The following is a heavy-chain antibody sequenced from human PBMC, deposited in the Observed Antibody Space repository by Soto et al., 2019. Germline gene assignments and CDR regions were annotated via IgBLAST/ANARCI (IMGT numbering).Heavy chain of an antibody. Sequence: ESGGGVVQPGRSLRLSCAASGFTFSSYAMHWVRQGPGKGLEWVAVISYDGSNKYYADSVKGRFTISRDNSKNTLYLQMNSLRAEDTAVYYCAREGVVCSVRYYYYGMDVWGQGTTVTVSS. CDR2: ISYDGSNK. CDR3: AREGVVCSVRYYYYGMDV. J-gene: IGHJ6*02. CDR1: GFTFSSYA. D-gene: IGHD3-3*01. V-gene: IGHV3-30-3*01.